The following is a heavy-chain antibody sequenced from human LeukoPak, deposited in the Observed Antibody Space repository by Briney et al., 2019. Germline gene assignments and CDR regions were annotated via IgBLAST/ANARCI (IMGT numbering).Heavy chain of an antibody. CDR3: ARTPIAAAGRRWFDP. CDR2: INHSGST. D-gene: IGHD6-13*01. Sequence: PSETLSLTCTVSGYSISSGYYWSWIRQPPGKGLEWIGEINHSGSTNYNPSLKSRVTISVDTSKNQFSLKLSSVTAADTAVYYCARTPIAAAGRRWFDPWGQGTLVTVSS. V-gene: IGHV4-38-2*02. CDR1: GYSISSGYY. J-gene: IGHJ5*02.